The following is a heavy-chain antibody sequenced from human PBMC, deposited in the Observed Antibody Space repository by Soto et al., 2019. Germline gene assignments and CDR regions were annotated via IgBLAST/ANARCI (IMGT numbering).Heavy chain of an antibody. CDR2: IYYSGST. D-gene: IGHD3-10*01. CDR1: GGSSVDGGYC. CDR3: VRARRHQWFGDQLS. V-gene: IGHV4-31*03. J-gene: IGHJ4*02. Sequence: SETLSLSSSVSGGSSVDGGYCWTLIRQHPGKGLEWIGYIYYSGSTYYNPSLKSRVTISVDTSKNQCSLKLSSVTAGDTDVYYCVRARRHQWFGDQLSWGQGTSVTVSS.